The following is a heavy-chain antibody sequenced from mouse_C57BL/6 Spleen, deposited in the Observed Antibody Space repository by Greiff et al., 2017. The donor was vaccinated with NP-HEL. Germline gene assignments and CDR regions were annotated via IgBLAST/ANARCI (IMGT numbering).Heavy chain of an antibody. CDR3: ARSQPHYGSSDAMDY. CDR1: GYTFTSYD. Sequence: QVQLKQSGPELVKPGASVKLSCKASGYTFTSYDINWVKQRPGQGLEWIGWIYPRDGSTKYNEKFKGTATLTVDTSSSTAYMELHSLTSEDSAVYFCARSQPHYGSSDAMDYWGQGTSGTVSS. D-gene: IGHD1-1*01. V-gene: IGHV1-85*01. CDR2: IYPRDGST. J-gene: IGHJ4*01.